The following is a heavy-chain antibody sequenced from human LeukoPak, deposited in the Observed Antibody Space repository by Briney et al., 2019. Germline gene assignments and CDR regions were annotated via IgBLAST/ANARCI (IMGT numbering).Heavy chain of an antibody. CDR1: GAIVRSNY. Sequence: GGSLRLSCVGSGAIVRSNYMTWVRQAPGKGLEWVSILYHGGSTYYADSVKGRFPISRDNSKNTLYLQMNSLRAEDTAVYYCARNLNHFDYWGQGTLVTVSS. J-gene: IGHJ4*02. D-gene: IGHD1-14*01. V-gene: IGHV3-66*01. CDR3: ARNLNHFDY. CDR2: LYHGGST.